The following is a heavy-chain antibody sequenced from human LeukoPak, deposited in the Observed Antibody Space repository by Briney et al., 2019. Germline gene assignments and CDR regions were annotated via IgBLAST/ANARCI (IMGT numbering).Heavy chain of an antibody. Sequence: SETLSLTCAVYGGSFSGYYWSWIRQPPGKWLEWIGEIIHSGRTNYNPSIKSRVTISVDTSKNQFSLKLSAVTAADTAVDYCARVKPGYSYGYYYYMDVWGKGTTVTVSS. V-gene: IGHV4-34*12. CDR3: ARVKPGYSYGYYYYMDV. CDR1: GGSFSGYY. CDR2: IIHSGRT. D-gene: IGHD5-18*01. J-gene: IGHJ6*03.